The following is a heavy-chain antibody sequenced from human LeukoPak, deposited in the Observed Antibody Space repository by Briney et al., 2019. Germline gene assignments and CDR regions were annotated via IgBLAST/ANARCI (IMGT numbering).Heavy chain of an antibody. Sequence: EASVKVSCKVSGYTLSELSTHWVRQAPGRGLEWMGGFDPEDGETIYAQKFQGRVTMTEDTSTDTAYMELSSLRSDDTAVYYCARAGDSELYYYYYMDVWGKGTTVTVSS. D-gene: IGHD1-14*01. CDR1: GYTLSELS. CDR2: FDPEDGET. V-gene: IGHV1-24*01. J-gene: IGHJ6*03. CDR3: ARAGDSELYYYYYMDV.